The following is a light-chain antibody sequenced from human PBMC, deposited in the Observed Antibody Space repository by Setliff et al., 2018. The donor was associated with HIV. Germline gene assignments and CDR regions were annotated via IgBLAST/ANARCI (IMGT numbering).Light chain of an antibody. CDR1: SSDVGGYEY. CDR2: DVS. Sequence: QSALTQPRSVSGSPGQSVTISCTGTSSDVGGYEYVSWYQEHPGKAPKVTIYDVSERPSGVPDRFSGSKSGNTASLTISGLQAEDEADYYCCSYAGSYTYVVFGGGTKVTVL. V-gene: IGLV2-11*01. J-gene: IGLJ2*01. CDR3: CSYAGSYTYVV.